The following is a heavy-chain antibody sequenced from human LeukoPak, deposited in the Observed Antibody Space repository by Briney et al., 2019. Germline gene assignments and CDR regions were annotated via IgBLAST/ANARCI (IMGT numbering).Heavy chain of an antibody. D-gene: IGHD3-22*01. CDR3: ARDGEPYYYDSSGPYFDY. J-gene: IGHJ4*02. V-gene: IGHV3-53*01. CDR1: GFTVSSTY. CDR2: IYSGGNI. Sequence: GGSLRLSCAASGFTVSSTYMSWVRQAPGKGLEWVSVIYSGGNIYYIESVKGRFTISRDTSKNTLYLQMNSLRAEDTAVYYCARDGEPYYYDSSGPYFDYWGQGTLVTVSS.